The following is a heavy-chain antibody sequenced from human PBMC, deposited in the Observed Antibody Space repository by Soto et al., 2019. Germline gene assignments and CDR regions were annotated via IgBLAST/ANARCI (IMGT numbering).Heavy chain of an antibody. J-gene: IGHJ4*02. CDR2: INPNSGGT. CDR1: GKTSTGYY. D-gene: IGHD6-6*01. CDR3: ATRGSSSWEALDY. V-gene: IGHV1-2*02. Sequence: QVRLEQSGAEVKTPGASVTVSCRTSGKTSTGYYVHWVRQAPGQGLEWMGWINPNSGGTKFAQKFQGRVTMTRDTSISTVYIKVPDLTSDDSAVYFCATRGSSSWEALDYWGQGTRVIVSS.